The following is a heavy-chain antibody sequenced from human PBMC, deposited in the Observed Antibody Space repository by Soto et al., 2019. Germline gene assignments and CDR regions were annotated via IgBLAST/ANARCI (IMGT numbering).Heavy chain of an antibody. Sequence: QLQLQESGPGLVKPSETLSLTCTVSGGSISSSTYYWGWIRQPPGKGLEWIGTVFYTGSTFYNPSLKSRVTISVDTSKNQFSLKLSSVTAADTAVFYCARLDCGGTSCYLDVW. CDR3: ARLDCGGTSCYLDV. J-gene: IGHJ6*01. CDR2: VFYTGST. CDR1: GGSISSSTYY. D-gene: IGHD2-2*01. V-gene: IGHV4-39*01.